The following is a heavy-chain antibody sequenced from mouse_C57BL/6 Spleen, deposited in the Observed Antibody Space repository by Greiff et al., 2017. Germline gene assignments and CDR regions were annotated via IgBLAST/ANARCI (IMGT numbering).Heavy chain of an antibody. Sequence: QVQLQQPGAELVMPGASVKLSCKASGYTFTSYWMHWVKQRPGQGLEWIGEIDPSDSYTNYNQKFKGKSTLTVDKSSSTAYMQLSSLTSEDSAVYYCARTLYYGSSYDFDYWGQGTTLTVSS. D-gene: IGHD1-1*01. V-gene: IGHV1-69*01. CDR3: ARTLYYGSSYDFDY. CDR1: GYTFTSYW. J-gene: IGHJ2*01. CDR2: IDPSDSYT.